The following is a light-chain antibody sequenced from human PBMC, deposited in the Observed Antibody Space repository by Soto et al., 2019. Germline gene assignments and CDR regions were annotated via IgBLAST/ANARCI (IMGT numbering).Light chain of an antibody. J-gene: IGKJ1*01. V-gene: IGKV3-15*01. CDR1: QSVSSN. Sequence: EIVMTQSPATLSVSPGERATLSCRASQSVSSNLAWYQQKPGQAPRLLRYGTSARATGIPATFSGSGSGTDFTLTISSLQSEDFEVYFCQKYNNWPETFGQGTKVDIK. CDR2: GTS. CDR3: QKYNNWPET.